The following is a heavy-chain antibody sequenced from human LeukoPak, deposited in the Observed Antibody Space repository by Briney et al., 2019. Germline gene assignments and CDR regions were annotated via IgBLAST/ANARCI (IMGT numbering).Heavy chain of an antibody. CDR3: ARGIAVGFDY. CDR2: IYYSGST. J-gene: IGHJ4*02. V-gene: IGHV4-61*01. D-gene: IGHD6-19*01. CDR1: GGSVSSGSYY. Sequence: PSETLSLTCTVSGGSVSSGSYYWSWIRQPPGKGLEWIGYIYYSGSTNYNPSLKSRVTISVDTSKKQFSLNLSSVTAADTAVYYCARGIAVGFDYWGQGTLVTVSS.